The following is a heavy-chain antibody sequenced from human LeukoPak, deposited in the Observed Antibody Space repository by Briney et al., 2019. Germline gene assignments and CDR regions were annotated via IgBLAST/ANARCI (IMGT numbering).Heavy chain of an antibody. CDR3: ARARAYGSGNWFDP. J-gene: IGHJ5*02. Sequence: ASVKVSCKASGYSFTGYYIHWVRQATGQRLEWMGWINPNSGGTNYAQKFQGRVTMTRDTSISTAYMELSRLRSDDTAVYYCARARAYGSGNWFDPWGQGTLVTVSS. D-gene: IGHD3-10*01. CDR2: INPNSGGT. CDR1: GYSFTGYY. V-gene: IGHV1-2*02.